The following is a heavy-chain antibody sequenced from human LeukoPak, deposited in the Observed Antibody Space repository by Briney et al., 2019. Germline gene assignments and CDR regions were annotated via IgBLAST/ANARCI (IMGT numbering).Heavy chain of an antibody. V-gene: IGHV1-2*02. CDR1: GYTFTGYY. Sequence: ASVKVSCKASGYTFTGYYMHWVRQAPGQGLEWMGWINPNSGGTNYAQKFQGRVTMTRDTSISTAYMELSRLRSDDTAVYYCARVATVSSGWYLGYYYYYMDVWGKGTTVTVSS. CDR2: INPNSGGT. J-gene: IGHJ6*03. CDR3: ARVATVSSGWYLGYYYYYMDV. D-gene: IGHD6-19*01.